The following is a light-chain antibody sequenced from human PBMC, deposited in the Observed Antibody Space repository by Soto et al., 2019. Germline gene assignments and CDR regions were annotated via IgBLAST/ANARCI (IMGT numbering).Light chain of an antibody. V-gene: IGLV1-51*01. CDR3: GTWESYLSVAV. CDR1: DSNIGSNS. Sequence: QSVLTQPPSVSAAPGQTVTISCSGSDSNIGSNSVSWYQHVPGTAPKLLLYDNNKRPSGIPDRFFGSKSGTSATLGITGLQTADEADYYCGTWESYLSVAVFGGGTKLTVL. J-gene: IGLJ2*01. CDR2: DNN.